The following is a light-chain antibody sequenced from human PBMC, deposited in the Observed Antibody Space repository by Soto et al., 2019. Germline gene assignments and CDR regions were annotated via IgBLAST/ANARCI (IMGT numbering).Light chain of an antibody. CDR2: KAS. CDR3: QQYNSYALT. J-gene: IGKJ4*01. CDR1: QSISSW. V-gene: IGKV1-5*03. Sequence: DIQMTQSPSTLSASVGDRVTITCRASQSISSWLAWYQQKPGKAPKLLIYKASSLESGVPSRFSGSGSGTDFPPTISSLQPDVFAYYYRQQYNSYALTFGGGTKVEIK.